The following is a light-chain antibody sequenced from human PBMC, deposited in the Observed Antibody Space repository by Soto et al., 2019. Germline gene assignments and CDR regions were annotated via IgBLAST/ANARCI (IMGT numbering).Light chain of an antibody. CDR1: QSFSSSY. J-gene: IGKJ3*01. V-gene: IGKV3-20*01. CDR2: GAS. Sequence: EIVLTQSPGTLSLSPGERATLSCRASQSFSSSYLAWYQQKPGQAPRLLIYGASSRATGIPDRFSGSGSGTDFTLTISSLEPEDFAVHYCQHYCSALFTFGPGTKVDVK. CDR3: QHYCSALFT.